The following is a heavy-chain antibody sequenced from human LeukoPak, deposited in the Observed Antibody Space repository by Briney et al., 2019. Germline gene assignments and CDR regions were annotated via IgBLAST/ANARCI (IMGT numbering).Heavy chain of an antibody. CDR3: AKAKRNSDYLFDY. CDR1: GFTFDDYV. Sequence: GGSLRLSCAASGFTFDDYVMHWVRQAPGRGLEWVSSIGWNKDKILYADSLKGRFTISRDNARRSLFLHMDSLRAEDTAFYYCAKAKRNSDYLFDYWGQGTLVAVSS. J-gene: IGHJ4*02. CDR2: IGWNKDKI. D-gene: IGHD5-12*01. V-gene: IGHV3-9*01.